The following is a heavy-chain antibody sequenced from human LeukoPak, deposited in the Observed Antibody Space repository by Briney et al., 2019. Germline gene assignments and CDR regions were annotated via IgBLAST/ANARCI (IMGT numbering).Heavy chain of an antibody. V-gene: IGHV1-8*01. CDR2: VNPNSGNT. CDR1: GYAFTSYD. Sequence: ASVMVSCKGSGYAFTSYDINGVRQATGQGLECMGWVNPNSGNTGNAHKFQGRVTMARNSSIITADMELSSLRSEDTAVYYCARGRYYGVGSGYLDYGYYDVDLWGKGTTVTVSS. CDR3: ARGRYYGVGSGYLDYGYYDVDL. J-gene: IGHJ6*03. D-gene: IGHD3-3*01.